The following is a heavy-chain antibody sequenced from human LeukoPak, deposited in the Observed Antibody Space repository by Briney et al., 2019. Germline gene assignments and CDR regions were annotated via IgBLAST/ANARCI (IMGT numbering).Heavy chain of an antibody. V-gene: IGHV4-39*01. D-gene: IGHD6-6*01. CDR3: ARHWSIAARHYFDY. CDR2: IYYSGST. Sequence: SETLSLTCIVSGGSISSSSYYWGWIRQPPGKGLEWTVCIYYSGSTYYNPSLKSRFTISVDTSKNQFSLKLSSVTAADTAVYYCARHWSIAARHYFDYWGQGTLVTVSS. CDR1: GGSISSSSYY. J-gene: IGHJ4*02.